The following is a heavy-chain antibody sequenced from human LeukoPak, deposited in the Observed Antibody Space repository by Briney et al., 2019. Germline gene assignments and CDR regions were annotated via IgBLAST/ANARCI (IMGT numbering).Heavy chain of an antibody. CDR1: GESFSAYF. D-gene: IGHD6-6*01. CDR3: STRSSTLAAARCFDD. J-gene: IGHJ4*03. Sequence: SETLSLTFAVHGESFSAYFWSWIRQVPGKGLEWIGEIDHRGSSNYNPPLKSRATISVDTSKNHFSLSLTSVTAADTAVYYCSTRSSTLAAARCFDDWGQGTVVTVSS. CDR2: IDHRGSS. V-gene: IGHV4-34*01.